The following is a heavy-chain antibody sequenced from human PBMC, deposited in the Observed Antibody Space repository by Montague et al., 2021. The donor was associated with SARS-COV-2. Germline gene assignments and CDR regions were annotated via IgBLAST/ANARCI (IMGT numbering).Heavy chain of an antibody. V-gene: IGHV4-38-2*02. Sequence: SETLSLTCSASGYSISSGYFWGWIRQPPGKGLEWIGAIYHGGFTXYNPSLESRLTMSLDTSKNQFSLRLSSVTAADTAIYYCARAYCGGDCNYLYIWFDSWGQGALVTVSS. D-gene: IGHD2-21*01. J-gene: IGHJ5*01. CDR1: GYSISSGYF. CDR3: ARAYCGGDCNYLYIWFDS. CDR2: IYHGGFT.